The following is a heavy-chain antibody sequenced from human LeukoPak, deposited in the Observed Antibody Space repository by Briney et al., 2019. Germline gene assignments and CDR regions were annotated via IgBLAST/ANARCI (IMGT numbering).Heavy chain of an antibody. D-gene: IGHD2/OR15-2a*01. CDR2: IYYSGST. J-gene: IGHJ4*02. V-gene: IGHV4-39*07. CDR1: GGSISSSSYY. CDR3: ARDIYGTGDY. Sequence: SETLSLTCTVSGGSISSSSYYWGWLRQPPGKGLEWIGSIYYSGSTYYNPSLKSRVTISVDTSKNQFSLKLSSVTAADTAVYYCARDIYGTGDYWGQGTLVTVSS.